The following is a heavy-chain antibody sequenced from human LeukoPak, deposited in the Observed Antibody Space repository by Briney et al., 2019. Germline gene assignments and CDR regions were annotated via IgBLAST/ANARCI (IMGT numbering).Heavy chain of an antibody. Sequence: GGSLRLSCAASGFTFSSFGMSWVRQAPGKGLEWVSAISSTGGSTYYADSVKGRFTISRDNSKNTLYLQMNSLRAEDTAVYYCARDYYDSSGYYYYFDYWGQGTLVTVSS. J-gene: IGHJ4*02. D-gene: IGHD3-22*01. V-gene: IGHV3-23*01. CDR1: GFTFSSFG. CDR3: ARDYYDSSGYYYYFDY. CDR2: ISSTGGST.